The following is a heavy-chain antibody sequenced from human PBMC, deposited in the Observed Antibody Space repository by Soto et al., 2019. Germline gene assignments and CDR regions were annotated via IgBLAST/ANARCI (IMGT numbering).Heavy chain of an antibody. CDR1: GGTFSSYA. V-gene: IGHV1-69*13. D-gene: IGHD1-26*01. Sequence: SVKVSCKASGGTFSSYAISWVRQAPGQGLEWMGGIIPIFGTANYAQKFQGRVTITADESTSTAYMELSSLRSEDTAVYYCARSSGSYFGMDVWGQGTTVTVSS. J-gene: IGHJ6*02. CDR3: ARSSGSYFGMDV. CDR2: IIPIFGTA.